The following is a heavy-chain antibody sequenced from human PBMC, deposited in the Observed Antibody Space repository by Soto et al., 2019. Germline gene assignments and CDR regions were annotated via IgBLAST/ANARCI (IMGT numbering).Heavy chain of an antibody. CDR1: GFTFSSYA. Sequence: PGGSLRLSCAASGFTFSSYAMNWVRQAPGKGLEWVGRIKARSIGGTTDYAAPVKGRFTMSREDSTSTLYLQMTDLKTEDTAVYYRAVDVGGAYCDGDCHLIDFWGQGTLVTVSS. D-gene: IGHD2-21*02. J-gene: IGHJ4*02. CDR3: AVDVGGAYCDGDCHLIDF. CDR2: IKARSIGGTT. V-gene: IGHV3-15*07.